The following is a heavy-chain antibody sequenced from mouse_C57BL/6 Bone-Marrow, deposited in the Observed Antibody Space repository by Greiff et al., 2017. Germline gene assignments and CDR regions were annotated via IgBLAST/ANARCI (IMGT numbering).Heavy chain of an antibody. CDR3: ARVGTTDY. CDR1: GYSITSGYY. CDR2: LSYDGSN. Sequence: VQLKESGPGLVKPSQSLSLTCSVTGYSITSGYYWYWIRQFPGNKLEWRGYLSYDGSNNYNPALKNRISITRDTSKNQFFLKLNSVTTEDTAAYDCARVGTTDYWGQGTTLTVSS. V-gene: IGHV3-6*01. J-gene: IGHJ2*01. D-gene: IGHD2-3*01.